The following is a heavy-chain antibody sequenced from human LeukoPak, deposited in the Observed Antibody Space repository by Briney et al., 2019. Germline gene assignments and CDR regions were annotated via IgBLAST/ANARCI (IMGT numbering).Heavy chain of an antibody. J-gene: IGHJ6*03. D-gene: IGHD6-25*01. V-gene: IGHV3-48*03. CDR1: GFTFSTYE. Sequence: GGSLRLSCEASGFTFSTYEMNWVRQTPGKGLEWVSCIGSSGSTIYYADSVKGRFTISRENAKNSLYLQMNSLRAGDTAVYYCARDRGRYYMDVWGKGTTVTISS. CDR2: IGSSGSTI. CDR3: ARDRGRYYMDV.